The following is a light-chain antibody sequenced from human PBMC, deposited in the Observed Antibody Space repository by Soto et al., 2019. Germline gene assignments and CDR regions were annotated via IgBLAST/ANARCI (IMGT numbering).Light chain of an antibody. CDR2: KAS. CDR1: QSISSW. J-gene: IGKJ1*01. V-gene: IGKV1-5*03. CDR3: QQSNTYSWT. Sequence: DIQITQSPSTLSASVGYRFTITCRASQSISSWLAWYQQKPGKAPKLLIYKASSLESGVPSRFSGSGSGTEFTLTVSSLQPDVFATYYCQQSNTYSWTFGQGTRGDIK.